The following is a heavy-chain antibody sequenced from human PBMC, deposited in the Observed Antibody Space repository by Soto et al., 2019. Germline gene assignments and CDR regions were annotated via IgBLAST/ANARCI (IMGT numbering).Heavy chain of an antibody. D-gene: IGHD3-10*02. V-gene: IGHV1-69*02. Sequence: QVQLVQSGAEVKKPGSSVKVSCKASGGTFSSYTISWVRQAPGQGLEWMGRIIPILGIANYAQKFQGRVTITADKSTSTAYMELSSLRSEDTAVYYCARGLGSGSYWTQSPNFDYWGQGTLVTVSS. CDR1: GGTFSSYT. J-gene: IGHJ4*02. CDR3: ARGLGSGSYWTQSPNFDY. CDR2: IIPILGIA.